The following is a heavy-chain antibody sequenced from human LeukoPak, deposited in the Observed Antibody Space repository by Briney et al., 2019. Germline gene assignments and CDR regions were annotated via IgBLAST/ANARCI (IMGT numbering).Heavy chain of an antibody. CDR1: GLSIADFA. V-gene: IGHV3-43*02. CDR3: AKESGKFDY. J-gene: IGHJ4*02. Sequence: GGSLRLSCVASGLSIADFAMHWVRQAPGKGLEWVSLISGDGVSTFYADSVKGRFSISRDNSKNSLYLEMNSLRTEDAAMYYCAKESGKFDYWGQGTLVAVSS. CDR2: ISGDGVST.